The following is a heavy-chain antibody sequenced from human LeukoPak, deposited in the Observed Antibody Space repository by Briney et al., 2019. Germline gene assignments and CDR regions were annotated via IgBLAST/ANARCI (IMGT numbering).Heavy chain of an antibody. CDR3: SALGYPQYFHH. V-gene: IGHV3-15*01. CDR1: GFTFSDAW. J-gene: IGHJ4*02. D-gene: IGHD2-15*01. CDR2: IKSKTNGGTT. Sequence: PGGSLRLSCAASGFTFSDAWMTWVRQAPGKGLEWGGRIKSKTNGGTTDYAAPVKGRFTIARDDSKNTLYFEMNSLKTEDTAIYYCSALGYPQYFHHWGQGTLVTVSS.